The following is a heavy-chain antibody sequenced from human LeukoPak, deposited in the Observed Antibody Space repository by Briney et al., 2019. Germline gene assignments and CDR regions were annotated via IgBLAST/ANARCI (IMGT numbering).Heavy chain of an antibody. CDR3: ARGPFPYYGMDV. CDR2: ISYDGNNK. V-gene: IGHV3-30*03. J-gene: IGHJ6*02. Sequence: PGGSLRLSCAASGFIFGSYVMHWVRQAPGKGLEWVAVISYDGNNKYYADSVKGRFTISRDNSKNTLYLQMNSLRAEDTAVYYCARGPFPYYGMDVWGQGTTVTVSS. CDR1: GFIFGSYV.